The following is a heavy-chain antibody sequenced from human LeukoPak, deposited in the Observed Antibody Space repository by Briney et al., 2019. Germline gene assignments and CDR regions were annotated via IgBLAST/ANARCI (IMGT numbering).Heavy chain of an antibody. J-gene: IGHJ6*03. CDR2: IYTSGST. V-gene: IGHV4-4*07. CDR1: GGSISSYY. CDR3: ARDVVVPEDRCYYYYYMDV. D-gene: IGHD2-2*01. Sequence: SETLSLTCTVSGGSISSYYWSWIRQPAGKGLEWIGRIYTSGSTNYNPSLKSRVTMSVDTSKNQFSLKLSSVTAADTAVYYCARDVVVPEDRCYYYYYMDVWGKGTTVTVSS.